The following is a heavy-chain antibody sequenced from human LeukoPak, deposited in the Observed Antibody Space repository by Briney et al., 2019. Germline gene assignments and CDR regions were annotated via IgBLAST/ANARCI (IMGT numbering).Heavy chain of an antibody. CDR1: GGSISIISSSTYY. D-gene: IGHD6-25*01. Sequence: PETLCLTCTVSGGSISIISSSTYYWGWIRQAPGKGLEWVGSLYYGENSHYNPSLKSRATLSVDTSNNQFSLKLTSVTAADAAVYFCARQLPTAAADTRGYFDYWGQGTGDPVSS. CDR3: ARQLPTAAADTRGYFDY. V-gene: IGHV4-39*01. CDR2: LYYGENS. J-gene: IGHJ4*02.